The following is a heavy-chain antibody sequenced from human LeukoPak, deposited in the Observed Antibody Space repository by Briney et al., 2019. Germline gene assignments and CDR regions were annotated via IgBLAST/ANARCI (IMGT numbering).Heavy chain of an antibody. CDR2: INPSGGST. CDR3: ALRRFGQGLELRGDFDY. D-gene: IGHD1-7*01. Sequence: GASVKVSCKASGYTFTSYYMHWVRQAPGQGLEWMGIINPSGGSTSYAQKFQGRVTMTRDTSTSTVYMELSSLRSEDTAVYYCALRRFGQGLELRGDFDYWGQGTLVTVSS. V-gene: IGHV1-46*01. CDR1: GYTFTSYY. J-gene: IGHJ4*02.